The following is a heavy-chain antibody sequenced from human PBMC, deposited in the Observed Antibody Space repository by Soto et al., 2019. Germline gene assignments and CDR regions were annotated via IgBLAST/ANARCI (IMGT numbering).Heavy chain of an antibody. J-gene: IGHJ6*02. D-gene: IGHD2-21*02. Sequence: PGGSLRLSCAASGFTFSSYAMHWVRQAPGKGLEWVVFLSFGGINKYYVFSVKGRFTISRDISKNTLFLQLNSLRAEDMAVYYCARELWIVVVTAHSLYGMDVWGQGTTVTVSS. V-gene: IGHV3-30-3*01. CDR3: ARELWIVVVTAHSLYGMDV. CDR1: GFTFSSYA. CDR2: LSFGGINK.